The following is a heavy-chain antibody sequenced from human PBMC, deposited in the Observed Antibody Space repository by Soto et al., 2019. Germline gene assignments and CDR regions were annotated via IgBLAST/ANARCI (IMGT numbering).Heavy chain of an antibody. CDR2: ISGSGGST. CDR3: AKDPRIGIAVAGVFDY. J-gene: IGHJ4*02. Sequence: EVQLLESGGGLVQPGGSLRLSCAASGFTFSTYAMSWVRQAPGKGLEWVSAISGSGGSTYYADSVKGWFTISRDNSKNTLYLQMNSLRAEDTAVYYCAKDPRIGIAVAGVFDYWGQGTLVTVSS. D-gene: IGHD6-19*01. V-gene: IGHV3-23*01. CDR1: GFTFSTYA.